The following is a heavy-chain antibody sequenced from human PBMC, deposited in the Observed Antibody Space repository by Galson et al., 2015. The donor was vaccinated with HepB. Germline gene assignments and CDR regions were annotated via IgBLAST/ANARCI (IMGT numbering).Heavy chain of an antibody. V-gene: IGHV3-23*01. CDR2: ISGSGGHT. CDR3: AKDLPVAGTFGLAPFDY. J-gene: IGHJ4*02. CDR1: GFTFSSYA. D-gene: IGHD6-13*01. Sequence: SLRLSCAASGFTFSSYAMSWVRQAPGKGLEWVSVISGSGGHTYYADSVKGRFTISRDNSNNTVYLQMSSLRAEDTAVYYCAKDLPVAGTFGLAPFDYWAQGILVTVSS.